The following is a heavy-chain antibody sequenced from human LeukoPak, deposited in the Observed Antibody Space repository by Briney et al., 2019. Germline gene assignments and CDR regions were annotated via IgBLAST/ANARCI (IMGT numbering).Heavy chain of an antibody. J-gene: IGHJ4*02. Sequence: GGSLRLSCAASGFMFDDFAMHWVRQAPGKGLEWVSLISGDGVSTFYADSVKGRFTISRDNSKNSLSLQMDSLTTEDTALYYCAKEGYSHTSNYFDNWGQGILVTVSS. CDR1: GFMFDDFA. V-gene: IGHV3-43*02. CDR2: ISGDGVST. CDR3: AKEGYSHTSNYFDN. D-gene: IGHD2-15*01.